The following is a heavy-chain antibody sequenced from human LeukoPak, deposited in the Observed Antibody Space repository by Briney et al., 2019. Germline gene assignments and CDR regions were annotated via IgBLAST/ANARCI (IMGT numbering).Heavy chain of an antibody. D-gene: IGHD1-1*01. J-gene: IGHJ4*02. Sequence: GESLKISCKASGYSFTTYWIGWVRQMPGKGLEWMGMFYPGDSDTRKSPSFQGQVTLSADKSITTAYLQWSSLKASDTAIYYCARGPRGGNWNEALDYWGQGTLVTVS. V-gene: IGHV5-51*01. CDR1: GYSFTTYW. CDR3: ARGPRGGNWNEALDY. CDR2: FYPGDSDT.